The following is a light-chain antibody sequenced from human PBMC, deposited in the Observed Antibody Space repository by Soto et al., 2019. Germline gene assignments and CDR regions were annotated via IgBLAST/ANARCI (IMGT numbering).Light chain of an antibody. CDR2: GAS. CDR3: QQRNNWRDP. J-gene: IGKJ5*01. V-gene: IGKV3-11*01. Sequence: QSVGALSFYKGGRATLSCRASHSVSRRLAWYQQRPGQSPRLLISGASMRASGVPVRFIGSGSGTDFTLTISSLEPEDFAVYYWQQRNNWRDPFGQRTLLEIK. CDR1: HSVSRR.